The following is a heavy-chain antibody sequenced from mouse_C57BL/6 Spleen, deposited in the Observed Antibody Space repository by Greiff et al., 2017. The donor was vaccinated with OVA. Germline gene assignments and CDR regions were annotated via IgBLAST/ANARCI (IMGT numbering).Heavy chain of an antibody. CDR3: TRDFTTVVATGAMDY. D-gene: IGHD1-1*01. J-gene: IGHJ4*01. Sequence: EVKLVESGEGLVKPGGSLKLSCAASGFTFSSYAMSWVRQTPEKRLEWVAYISSGGDYIYYADTVKGRFTISRDNARNTLYLQMSSLKSEDTAMYYCTRDFTTVVATGAMDYWGQGTSVTVSS. CDR2: ISSGGDYI. CDR1: GFTFSSYA. V-gene: IGHV5-9-1*02.